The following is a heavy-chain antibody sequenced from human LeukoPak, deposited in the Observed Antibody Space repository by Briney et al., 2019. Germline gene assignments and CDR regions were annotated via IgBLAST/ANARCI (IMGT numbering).Heavy chain of an antibody. CDR3: ARGLYSSTTYYFDY. J-gene: IGHJ4*02. V-gene: IGHV3-7*03. CDR2: IKEDGSEK. CDR1: GFTSSSYW. D-gene: IGHD6-13*01. Sequence: GGSLRLSCAASGFTSSSYWMSWVRQAPGKGLEWVANIKEDGSEKYYVDSVKGRFTISRDNAKNSLYLQMNSLRGEDTAVYYCARGLYSSTTYYFDYWGQGTLVTVSS.